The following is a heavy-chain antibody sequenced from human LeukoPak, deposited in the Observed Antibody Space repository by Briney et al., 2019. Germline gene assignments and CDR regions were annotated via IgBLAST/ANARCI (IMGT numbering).Heavy chain of an antibody. CDR3: ARTDIVVVPAAMGRFGLDYYYYMDV. V-gene: IGHV3-48*04. CDR1: GFTFSSYS. CDR2: ISSSSSTI. Sequence: PGGSLRLSCAASGFTFSSYSMNWVRQAPGKGLEWVSYISSSSSTIYYADSVKGRFTISRDNAKNSLYLQMNSLRAEDTAVYYCARTDIVVVPAAMGRFGLDYYYYMDVWGKGTTVTVSS. D-gene: IGHD2-2*01. J-gene: IGHJ6*03.